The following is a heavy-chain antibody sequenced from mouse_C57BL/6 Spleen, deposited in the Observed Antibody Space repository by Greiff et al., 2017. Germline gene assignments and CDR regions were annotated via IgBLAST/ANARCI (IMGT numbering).Heavy chain of an antibody. J-gene: IGHJ4*01. CDR3: TRWRYYGSSPYYAMDY. CDR2: IDPETGGT. V-gene: IGHV1-15*01. D-gene: IGHD1-1*01. Sequence: VQGVESGAELVRPGASVTLSCKASGYTFTDYEMHWVKQTPVHGLEWIGAIDPETGGTAYNQKFKGKAILTADKSSSTAYMELRSLTSEDSAVYYCTRWRYYGSSPYYAMDYWGQGTSVTVSS. CDR1: GYTFTDYE.